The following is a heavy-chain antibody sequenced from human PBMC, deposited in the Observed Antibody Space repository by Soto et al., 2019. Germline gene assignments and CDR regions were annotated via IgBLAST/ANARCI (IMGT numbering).Heavy chain of an antibody. V-gene: IGHV4-34*01. D-gene: IGHD6-6*01. CDR3: ARAPKVSGSAQTRPDF. Sequence: QVQLHQWGAGLLKPSETLSLACSLYSGSLSGYYWSWIRQPPGKGLEWIGEISPSGTTNYSPSLKSRVSISVDTSKNHFSLNLTSLTAADTAVYYCARAPKVSGSAQTRPDFWGQGSLVTVSS. J-gene: IGHJ4*02. CDR1: SGSLSGYY. CDR2: ISPSGTT.